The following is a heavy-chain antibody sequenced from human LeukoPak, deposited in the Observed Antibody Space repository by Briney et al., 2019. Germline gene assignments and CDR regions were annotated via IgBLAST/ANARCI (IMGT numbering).Heavy chain of an antibody. J-gene: IGHJ2*01. CDR1: GFTFSSYA. D-gene: IGHD5-18*01. Sequence: GGSLRLSCAASGFTFSSYAMSWVRQAPGKGLEWVSAISGSGGSIYYADSVKGRFTISRDNSKNTLYLQMNSLRAEDTAVYYCAKAPGGYSYGYPFYWYFDLWGRGTLVTVSS. CDR3: AKAPGGYSYGYPFYWYFDL. CDR2: ISGSGGSI. V-gene: IGHV3-23*01.